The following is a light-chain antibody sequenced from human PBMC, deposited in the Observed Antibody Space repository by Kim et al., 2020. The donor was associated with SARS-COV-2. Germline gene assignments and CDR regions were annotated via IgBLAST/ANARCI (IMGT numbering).Light chain of an antibody. J-gene: IGLJ3*02. CDR1: TSKIGSQT. CDR3: ATWEDSLNGWV. V-gene: IGLV1-44*01. CDR2: NTH. Sequence: SVLPQPPSVSGASGQRVTISCSGSTSKIGSQTVTWYQVFPGAAPKLLIYNTHERPPGVPARFSGSKSGTSASLAISGLLSEDEADYYCATWEDSLNGWVFGGGTKLTV.